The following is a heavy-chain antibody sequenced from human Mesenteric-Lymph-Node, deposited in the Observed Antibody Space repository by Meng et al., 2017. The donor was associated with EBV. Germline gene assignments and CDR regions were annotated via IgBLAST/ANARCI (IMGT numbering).Heavy chain of an antibody. CDR3: ARGCRFDYYGSLPLFGY. J-gene: IGHJ4*02. V-gene: IGHV4-34*01. CDR1: GGSFSGYY. D-gene: IGHD3-10*01. Sequence: VRLQQWGAGLLKPSEPLSLPCAVYGGSFSGYYWSWIRQPPGKGLEWIGEINHSGSTNYTPSLKSRVTISVDTSKNQFSLKLNSVTAADTAVYYCARGCRFDYYGSLPLFGYWGQGTLVTASS. CDR2: INHSGST.